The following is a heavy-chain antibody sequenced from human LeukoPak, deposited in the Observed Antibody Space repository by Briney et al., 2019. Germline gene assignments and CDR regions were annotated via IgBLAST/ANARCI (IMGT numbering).Heavy chain of an antibody. CDR1: GFTFNNYA. Sequence: GGSLRLSCAASGFTFNNYAMTWVRQAPGKGLEWVSVIYSGGSTHYADSVKGRFTISRDKSKNTLYLQMNCLRAEDTAVYYCASKSVVSSTAPFDYWGQGTLVTVSS. CDR3: ASKSVVSSTAPFDY. CDR2: IYSGGST. V-gene: IGHV3-53*01. D-gene: IGHD4-23*01. J-gene: IGHJ4*02.